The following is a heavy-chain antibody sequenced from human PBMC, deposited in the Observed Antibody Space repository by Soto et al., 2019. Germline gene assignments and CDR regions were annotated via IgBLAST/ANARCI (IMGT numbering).Heavy chain of an antibody. J-gene: IGHJ6*02. CDR1: GYTFTSYG. CDR3: ASTMVRGVTLPYYYYGMDD. V-gene: IGHV1-18*01. Sequence: ASVKVPCKASGYTFTSYGISWVRQGPGQGREWMGWIRAYNGNTNYTQKLQSRVTMTTDTSTSTAYMELRRLRSDDTAVYYCASTMVRGVTLPYYYYGMDDWGQGTTVTVSS. CDR2: IRAYNGNT. D-gene: IGHD3-10*01.